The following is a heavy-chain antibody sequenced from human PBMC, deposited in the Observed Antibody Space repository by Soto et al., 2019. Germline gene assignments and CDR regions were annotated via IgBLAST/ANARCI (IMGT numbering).Heavy chain of an antibody. V-gene: IGHV1-18*01. CDR3: AITKREVIAAAVTVRYGMDV. J-gene: IGHJ6*02. D-gene: IGHD6-13*01. CDR1: GYTFISYG. CDR2: ISAYNGNT. Sequence: QVQLVQSGAEVKKPGASVKVSCKASGYTFISYGISWVRQAPGQGLEWMGWISAYNGNTNYAQKFQGRVTMSTDTSTSTAYMELRSLRSVDTAVYYWAITKREVIAAAVTVRYGMDVWGQGTTVTDS.